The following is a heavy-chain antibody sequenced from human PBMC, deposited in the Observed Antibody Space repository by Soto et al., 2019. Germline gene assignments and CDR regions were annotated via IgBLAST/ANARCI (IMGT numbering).Heavy chain of an antibody. CDR3: TAGYNWNDPI. CDR1: GFTLSNAW. D-gene: IGHD1-1*01. V-gene: IGHV3-15*01. Sequence: XGALILSCAASGFTLSNAWMSWVRKAPGKGLEWVGRIKSKTDGGTTDYAAPVKGRFTISRDDSKNTLYLQMNSLKTEDTAVYYCTAGYNWNDPIWGQGTMVTVS. J-gene: IGHJ3*02. CDR2: IKSKTDGGTT.